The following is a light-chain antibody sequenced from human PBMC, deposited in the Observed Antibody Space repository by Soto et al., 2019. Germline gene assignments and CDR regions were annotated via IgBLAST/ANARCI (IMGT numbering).Light chain of an antibody. Sequence: ETVLTQSPATLSLSPGERATLSCRASQSVSSYLAWYQQKPGQAPRLLIYDASKRAPGIPARFSGSGSGTDFTLTISSLEPEDFATYYCQHYQRYPPSFGGGTKLEIK. CDR2: DAS. CDR1: QSVSSY. CDR3: QHYQRYPPS. V-gene: IGKV3-11*01. J-gene: IGKJ4*01.